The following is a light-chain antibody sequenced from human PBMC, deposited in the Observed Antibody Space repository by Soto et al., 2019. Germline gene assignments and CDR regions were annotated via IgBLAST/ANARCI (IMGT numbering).Light chain of an antibody. CDR2: AAS. V-gene: IGKV1-39*01. J-gene: IGKJ2*01. CDR1: LTISNY. CDR3: HQSYSNPYT. Sequence: DIHMTQSPSSLSASVGDRVTITCRASLTISNYLNWYQQKPGKAPRLLIYAASSLQSGVPSRFGGSGSGTDFTLTISSLQPEDFATYYCHQSYSNPYTFGQGTKVDIK.